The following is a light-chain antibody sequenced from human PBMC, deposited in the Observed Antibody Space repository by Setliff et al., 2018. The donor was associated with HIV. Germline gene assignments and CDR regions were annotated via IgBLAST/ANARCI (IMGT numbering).Light chain of an antibody. CDR2: DVT. V-gene: IGLV2-11*01. CDR1: SSDVGAYNY. Sequence: QSALTQPRSVSGSHGQSVTFSCTGSSSDVGAYNYVSWYQQHPGKAPKLMIYDVTRRPSGVPDRFSGSKSGNTASLTISVLQAEDEADYYCCSYAGTYTYIFGSGTKVTVL. CDR3: CSYAGTYTYI. J-gene: IGLJ1*01.